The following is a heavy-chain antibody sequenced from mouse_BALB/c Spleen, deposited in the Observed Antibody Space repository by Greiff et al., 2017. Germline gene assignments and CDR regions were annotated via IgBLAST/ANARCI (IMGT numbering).Heavy chain of an antibody. CDR3: ARGGGTPWFAY. J-gene: IGHJ3*01. V-gene: IGHV1-80*01. D-gene: IGHD3-3*01. Sequence: QVQLKESGAELVRPGSSVKISCKASGYAFSSYWMNWVKQRPGQGLEWIGQIYPGDGDTNYNGKFKGKATLTADKSSSTAYMQLSSLTSEDSAVYFCARGGGTPWFAYWGQGTLVTVSA. CDR1: GYAFSSYW. CDR2: IYPGDGDT.